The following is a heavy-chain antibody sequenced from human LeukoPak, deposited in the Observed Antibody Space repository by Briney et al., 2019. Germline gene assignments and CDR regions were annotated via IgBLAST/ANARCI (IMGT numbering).Heavy chain of an antibody. CDR1: GFTFSNYW. Sequence: GGSLRLSCAASGFTFSNYWMSWVRQAPGKGLEWVANINQDGSETYYADSVKGRFTMSRDNAKNSLDLQMNSLRAEDTAVYYCARPELPGWSVLFDFWGQGTLVTVSS. CDR2: INQDGSET. J-gene: IGHJ4*02. CDR3: ARPELPGWSVLFDF. V-gene: IGHV3-7*01. D-gene: IGHD2-15*01.